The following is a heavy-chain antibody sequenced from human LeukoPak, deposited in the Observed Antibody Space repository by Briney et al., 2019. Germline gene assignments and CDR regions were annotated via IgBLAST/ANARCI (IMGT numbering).Heavy chain of an antibody. Sequence: PGGSLRLSCAASGFTFSSYSMNWVRQAPGKGLEWVSSISSSSSYIYYADLVKGRFTISRDNSKNTLYLQMNSLRAEDTAVYYCAKDAATVLTYYFDYWGQGTLVTVSS. V-gene: IGHV3-21*01. D-gene: IGHD4/OR15-4a*01. J-gene: IGHJ4*02. CDR2: ISSSSSYI. CDR1: GFTFSSYS. CDR3: AKDAATVLTYYFDY.